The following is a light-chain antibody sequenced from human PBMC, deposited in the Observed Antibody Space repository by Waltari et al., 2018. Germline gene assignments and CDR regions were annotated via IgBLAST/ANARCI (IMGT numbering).Light chain of an antibody. CDR3: QKYVNLPAT. CDR1: QGVGPY. V-gene: IGKV3-20*01. CDR2: GAS. J-gene: IGKJ1*01. Sequence: EIVLTQSPGTLPLSPAERATLSCKARQGVGPYLAWYQQKPGQAPRLLLYGASNTATGIPERFSGSGSGTDFSLTISRLEPEDVAVYYCQKYVNLPATFGQGTKVEIK.